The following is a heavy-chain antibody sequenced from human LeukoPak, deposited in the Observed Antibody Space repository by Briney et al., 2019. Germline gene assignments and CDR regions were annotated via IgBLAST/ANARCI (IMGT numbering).Heavy chain of an antibody. CDR1: GDSISSGDYY. Sequence: SQTLSLTCTVSGDSISSGDYYWSWFRQPAGKGLEWIGRIYTSGSTNYNPSLKSRVTISVDTSKTQFSLRLNSVTAADTAVYYCARGGAPIWSGELEWFDPWGQGNLVTVSS. D-gene: IGHD3-10*01. V-gene: IGHV4-61*02. CDR3: ARGGAPIWSGELEWFDP. J-gene: IGHJ5*02. CDR2: IYTSGST.